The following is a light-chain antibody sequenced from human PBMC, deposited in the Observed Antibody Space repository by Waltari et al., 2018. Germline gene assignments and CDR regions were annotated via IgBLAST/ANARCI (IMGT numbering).Light chain of an antibody. CDR1: SSNIGSNT. Sequence: TPGQRGTISCSGSSSNIGSNTVHWYQKIPGKAPKLLFFKNNDRPSGVPDRFSGSKSGTSASLAISGLQSEDEGDYYCAAWDDSVSTVLFGGGTKLTVL. CDR2: KNN. V-gene: IGLV1-44*01. CDR3: AAWDDSVSTVL. J-gene: IGLJ3*02.